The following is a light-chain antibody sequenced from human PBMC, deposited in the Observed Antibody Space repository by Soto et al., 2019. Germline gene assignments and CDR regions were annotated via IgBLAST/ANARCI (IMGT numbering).Light chain of an antibody. Sequence: QSALTQPASVSGSPGQSITISCTGTSSDVGGYNFVSWYQQHPGKAPKFIIYDVRNRPSGVSNRFSGSRSGNTASLTISGLQAEDEADYYCSSYTSSSTVIFGGGTKLTVL. CDR1: SSDVGGYNF. J-gene: IGLJ2*01. CDR3: SSYTSSSTVI. CDR2: DVR. V-gene: IGLV2-14*03.